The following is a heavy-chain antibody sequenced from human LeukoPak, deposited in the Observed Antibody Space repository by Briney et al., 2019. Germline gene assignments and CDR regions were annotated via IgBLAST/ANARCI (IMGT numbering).Heavy chain of an antibody. Sequence: SETLSLTCTVSGGSISSSSYYWGWIRQPPGKGLEWIGSIYHSGSTNYNPSLKSRATISVDTSNNQFSLKLSSVTAAATAVYYCARAHMITSYYYYYYMDVWGKGTTVTVS. CDR1: GGSISSSSYY. CDR3: ARAHMITSYYYYYYMDV. V-gene: IGHV4-39*07. CDR2: IYHSGST. D-gene: IGHD3-16*01. J-gene: IGHJ6*03.